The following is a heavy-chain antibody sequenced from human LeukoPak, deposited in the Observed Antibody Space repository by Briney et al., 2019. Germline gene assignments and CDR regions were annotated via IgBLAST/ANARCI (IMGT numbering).Heavy chain of an antibody. D-gene: IGHD3-22*01. Sequence: SETLSLTCAVSGYSIRSGYYWGWIRQPPGKGLEWIGSIYHSGSTYYNPSLKSRVTISVDTSKKQFSLELTSVTAADTAAYYCARAWDSSGYVDYWGQGTLVTVSS. CDR1: GYSIRSGYY. CDR3: ARAWDSSGYVDY. J-gene: IGHJ4*02. CDR2: IYHSGST. V-gene: IGHV4-38-2*01.